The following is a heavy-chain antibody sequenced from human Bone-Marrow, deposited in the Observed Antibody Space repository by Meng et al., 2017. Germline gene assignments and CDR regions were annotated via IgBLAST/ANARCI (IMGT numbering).Heavy chain of an antibody. CDR3: ARTRNSYADY. J-gene: IGHJ4*02. Sequence: GRLVRAGAEVKKPGSSVKVSFKASGGTFSSYAISWVRQAPGQGLEWMGGIIPIFGTANYAQKFQGRVTITADKSTSTAYMELSSLRSEDTAAYYCARTRNSYADYWGQGTLVTVSS. CDR2: IIPIFGTA. V-gene: IGHV1-69*06. CDR1: GGTFSSYA. D-gene: IGHD5-18*01.